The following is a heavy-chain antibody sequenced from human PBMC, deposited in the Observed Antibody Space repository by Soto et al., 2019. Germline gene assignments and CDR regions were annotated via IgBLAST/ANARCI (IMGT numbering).Heavy chain of an antibody. J-gene: IGHJ6*02. V-gene: IGHV4-34*01. CDR3: ARGRAWIQLQGIRYYSXGMDV. Sequence: SETLSLTCAVYGGSFSGYYWSWIRQRPGKGLEWIGEIKHSGSTNYNQSLKSRVTISVDTSKNQFSLKLSSVTAADTAVYYCARGRAWIQLQGIRYYSXGMDVWGQGTTVT. CDR2: IKHSGST. CDR1: GGSFSGYY. D-gene: IGHD5-18*01.